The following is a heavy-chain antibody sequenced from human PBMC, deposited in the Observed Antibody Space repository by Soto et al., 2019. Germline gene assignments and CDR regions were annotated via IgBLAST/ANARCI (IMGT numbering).Heavy chain of an antibody. V-gene: IGHV4-59*12. CDR3: ARETYGDYVGYFDP. CDR2: VWYTGIT. J-gene: IGHJ5*02. D-gene: IGHD4-17*01. Sequence: SETLSLTCAVSGVSITDYYWTWIRQAPGKGLEWIGFVWYTGITNYNPSLKNRVTLAVDMSKNQFSLELRSVTAADTAVYYCARETYGDYVGYFDPWGQGIQVTVSS. CDR1: GVSITDYY.